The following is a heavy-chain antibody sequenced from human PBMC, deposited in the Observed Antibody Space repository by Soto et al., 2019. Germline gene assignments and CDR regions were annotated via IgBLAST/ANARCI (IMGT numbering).Heavy chain of an antibody. J-gene: IGHJ4*02. V-gene: IGHV3-66*02. D-gene: IGHD2-2*01. CDR1: GFTVSSNY. CDR2: IYSGGST. CDR3: ARDWGYCSSTSCYDGSFDY. Sequence: GGSLRLSCAASGFTVSSNYMSWVRQAPGKGLEWVSVIYSGGSTYYADSVKGRFTISRANSKNTLYLQMNSLRAEDTAVDDCARDWGYCSSTSCYDGSFDYWGQGTLVTVSS.